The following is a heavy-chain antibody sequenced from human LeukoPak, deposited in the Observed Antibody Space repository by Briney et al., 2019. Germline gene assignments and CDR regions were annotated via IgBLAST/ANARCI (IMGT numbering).Heavy chain of an antibody. CDR1: GFTFSSYW. CDR3: ARGAAVVVPAARKYFDY. J-gene: IGHJ4*02. CDR2: IKQDGSEK. D-gene: IGHD2-2*01. V-gene: IGHV3-7*01. Sequence: GGSLRLSCAASGFTFSSYWMSWVRQAPGEGLEWVANIKQDGSEKYYVDSVKGRFTISRDNAKNSLYLQMNSLRAEDTAVYYCARGAAVVVPAARKYFDYWGQGTLVTVSS.